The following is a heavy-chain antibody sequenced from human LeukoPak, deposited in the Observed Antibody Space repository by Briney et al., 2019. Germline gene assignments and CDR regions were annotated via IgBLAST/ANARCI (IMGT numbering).Heavy chain of an antibody. V-gene: IGHV4-59*08. CDR3: ARHAENGYDRFDH. CDR1: SGSISSYY. Sequence: SETLSLTCSGSSGSISSYYWRWLGQPPGKGREWCGYIYYSGSTNFKSPLKSRVTMSGDTSKTQFSLKLNSVTAADTALYYCARHAENGYDRFDHWGQGTLVTVSS. CDR2: IYYSGST. D-gene: IGHD5-12*01. J-gene: IGHJ4*02.